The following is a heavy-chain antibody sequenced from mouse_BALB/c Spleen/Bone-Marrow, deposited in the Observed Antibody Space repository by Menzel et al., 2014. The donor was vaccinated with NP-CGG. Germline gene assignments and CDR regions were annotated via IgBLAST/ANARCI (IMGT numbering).Heavy chain of an antibody. CDR2: IRSKSNYYAT. D-gene: IGHD1-2*01. CDR1: GFTFNSYA. Sequence: EVQLVESGGGLVQPKGSLKLSCEASGFTFNSYAMTWVRQAPGKGLEWVARIRSKSNYYATYYADSIKDRFTISRDDSQSMLYLQMNNLKTEDTAMYYCALGLAWFFYWGQGTLVTVSA. J-gene: IGHJ3*01. CDR3: ALGLAWFFY. V-gene: IGHV10-1*02.